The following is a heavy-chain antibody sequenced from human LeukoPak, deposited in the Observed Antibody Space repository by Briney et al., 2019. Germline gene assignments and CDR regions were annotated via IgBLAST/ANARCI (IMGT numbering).Heavy chain of an antibody. D-gene: IGHD2-15*01. V-gene: IGHV4-4*02. Sequence: SETLSLTCAVSGGSIRSSNWWSWVRQPPGKGLEWIGEIYHSGSTNYNPSLKSRVTISVDKSKNQFSLKLSSVTAADTAVYYCARKYCSGGSCSTLYWGQGTLVTVSS. J-gene: IGHJ4*02. CDR3: ARKYCSGGSCSTLY. CDR2: IYHSGST. CDR1: GGSIRSSNW.